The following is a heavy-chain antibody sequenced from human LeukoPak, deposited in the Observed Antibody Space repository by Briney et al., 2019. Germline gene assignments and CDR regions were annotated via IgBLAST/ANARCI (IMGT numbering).Heavy chain of an antibody. CDR3: ARDVGGSLDY. V-gene: IGHV3-7*01. CDR2: IKEDESAR. Sequence: GGSLRLSCAASGFTFRSYWMAWVRQAPGKGLEWVANIKEDESARHQADSVKGRFTISRDNAQNSVYLQMSSLRGEDTAVYYCARDVGGSLDYWGQGTLVTVSS. J-gene: IGHJ4*02. CDR1: GFTFRSYW. D-gene: IGHD1-26*01.